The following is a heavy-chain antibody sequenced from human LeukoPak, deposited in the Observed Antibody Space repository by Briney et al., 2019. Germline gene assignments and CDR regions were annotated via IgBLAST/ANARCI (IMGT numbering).Heavy chain of an antibody. CDR3: VAYDPLDY. D-gene: IGHD3-16*01. CDR2: ISGSGGST. V-gene: IGHV3-23*01. J-gene: IGHJ4*02. Sequence: GGSLTLSCAASGFRFSSTAMSWVRQAPGKGLEWVSGISGSGGSTNYADSVKGRFTISRDTSKSTLYLQMNRLRGEDTAIYYCVAYDPLDYWGQGTLVTVSS. CDR1: GFRFSSTA.